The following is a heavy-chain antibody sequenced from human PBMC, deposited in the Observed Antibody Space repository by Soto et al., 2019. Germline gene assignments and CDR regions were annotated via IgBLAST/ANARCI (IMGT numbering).Heavy chain of an antibody. CDR1: SGFSSDYF. Sequence: SETLSLTCGVYSGFSSDYFWTWIRQPPGKGLEWVGDITNSGRTNYNPCLRSRITILVSTSKKESSRMLTSVTAADTAIFYCDLGYYYPFDNWGQGTLFTASS. J-gene: IGHJ4*02. V-gene: IGHV4-34*01. CDR2: ITNSGRT. CDR3: DLGYYYPFDN. D-gene: IGHD3-16*01.